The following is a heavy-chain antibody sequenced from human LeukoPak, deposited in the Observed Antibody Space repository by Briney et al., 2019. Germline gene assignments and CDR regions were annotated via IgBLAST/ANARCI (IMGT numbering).Heavy chain of an antibody. V-gene: IGHV3-30*18. CDR3: AKDGDQLLGVFDY. J-gene: IGHJ4*02. Sequence: PGGSLRLSCAASGFTFSSYGMHWVRQAPGKGLEWVAVISYDGSNKYYADSVKGRFTISRDNSKNTLYLQMNSLRAEDTAVYYCAKDGDQLLGVFDYWGQGTLVTVSS. D-gene: IGHD3-10*01. CDR1: GFTFSSYG. CDR2: ISYDGSNK.